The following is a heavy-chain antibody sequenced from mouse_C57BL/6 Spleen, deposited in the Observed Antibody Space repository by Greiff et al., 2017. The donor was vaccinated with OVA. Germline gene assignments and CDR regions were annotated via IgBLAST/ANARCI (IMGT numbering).Heavy chain of an antibody. CDR3: AREGWDVGYFDY. V-gene: IGHV1-64*01. J-gene: IGHJ2*01. CDR2: IHPNSGST. CDR1: GYTFTSYW. D-gene: IGHD3-3*01. Sequence: QVQLKQPGAELVKPGASVKLSCKASGYTFTSYWMHWVKQRPGQGLEWIGMIHPNSGSTNYNEKFKSKATLTVDKSSSTAYMQLSSLTSEDSAVYYCAREGWDVGYFDYWGQGTTLTVSS.